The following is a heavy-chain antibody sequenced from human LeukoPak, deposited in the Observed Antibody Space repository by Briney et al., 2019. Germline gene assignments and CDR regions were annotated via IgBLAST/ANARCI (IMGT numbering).Heavy chain of an antibody. J-gene: IGHJ5*02. CDR1: GYTFTSYG. CDR3: ARGASVTGTTRDRNWFDP. D-gene: IGHD1-20*01. V-gene: IGHV1-18*01. Sequence: ASVKVSCKASGYTFTSYGISWVRQAPGQGLEWMGWISAYNGNTNYAQKLQGRVTMTTDTSTSTAYMELRSLRSDDTAVYYCARGASVTGTTRDRNWFDPWGQGTLVTVSS. CDR2: ISAYNGNT.